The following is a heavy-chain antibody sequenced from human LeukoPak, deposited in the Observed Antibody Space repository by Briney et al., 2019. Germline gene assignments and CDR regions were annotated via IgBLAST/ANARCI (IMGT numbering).Heavy chain of an antibody. CDR3: ARLSPMEPQFDF. Sequence: GASVKVSCKASGGTFNSYAISWVRQAPGQGLEWMGGIIPIFGTANHAQKFQGRVTITTDESTSTAYMELSSLRSEDTAVYYCARLSPMEPQFDFWGQGTLVTVSS. CDR1: GGTFNSYA. D-gene: IGHD1-1*01. J-gene: IGHJ4*02. CDR2: IIPIFGTA. V-gene: IGHV1-69*05.